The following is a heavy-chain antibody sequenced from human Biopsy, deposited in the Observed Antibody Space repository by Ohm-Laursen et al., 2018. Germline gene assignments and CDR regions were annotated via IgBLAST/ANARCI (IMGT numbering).Heavy chain of an antibody. CDR3: GRVWLWRGYGMDV. V-gene: IGHV4-59*11. D-gene: IGHD6-19*01. CDR1: GGSISAHY. CDR2: IYYTGKT. Sequence: PGTLSLTCTVSGGSISAHYWSWLRQTPGKGLEWLGNIYYTGKTTYNPSLESRSTISVDTTKNKFLLQLDSMTAADTAVYYCGRVWLWRGYGMDVWGQGTTVTVSS. J-gene: IGHJ6*02.